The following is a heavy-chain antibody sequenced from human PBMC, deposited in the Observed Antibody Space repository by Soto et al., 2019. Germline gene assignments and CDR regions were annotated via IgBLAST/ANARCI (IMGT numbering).Heavy chain of an antibody. J-gene: IGHJ6*02. CDR1: GFTFGDYA. V-gene: IGHV3-49*04. D-gene: IGHD3-3*01. Sequence: PGGSLRLSCTASGFTFGDYAMSWVRQAPGKGLEWVGFIRSKAYGGTTEYAASVKGRFTISRDDSKSIAYLQMNSLKTEDTAVYYCTRDRLRITIFGAVNYGMDVWGQGTTVTVSS. CDR3: TRDRLRITIFGAVNYGMDV. CDR2: IRSKAYGGTT.